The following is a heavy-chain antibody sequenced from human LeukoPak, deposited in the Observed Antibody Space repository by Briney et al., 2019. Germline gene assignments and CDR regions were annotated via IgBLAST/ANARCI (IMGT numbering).Heavy chain of an antibody. D-gene: IGHD6-19*01. CDR2: ISSSSYI. Sequence: PGGSLRLSCAASGFTFSSYSMNWVRQAPGKGLEWVSSISSSSYIYYADSVKGRFTISRDNAKNSLYLQMNGLRAEDTAVYYCARDRGGSGWSKDYYGMDVWGQGTTVTVSS. CDR3: ARDRGGSGWSKDYYGMDV. CDR1: GFTFSSYS. J-gene: IGHJ6*02. V-gene: IGHV3-21*01.